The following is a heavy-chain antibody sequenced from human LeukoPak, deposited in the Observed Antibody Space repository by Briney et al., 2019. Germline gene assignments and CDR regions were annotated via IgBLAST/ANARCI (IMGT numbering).Heavy chain of an antibody. CDR1: GGTFSSYA. V-gene: IGHV1-69*04. CDR2: IIPILGIA. Sequence: ASVKVSCKASGGTFSSYAISWVRQAPGQGLEWMGRIIPILGIANYAQKFQGRVTITADKSTSTAYMELSSLRSEDTAVYYCAKEGRFLEWTNYWGQGTLVTVSS. D-gene: IGHD3-3*01. J-gene: IGHJ4*02. CDR3: AKEGRFLEWTNY.